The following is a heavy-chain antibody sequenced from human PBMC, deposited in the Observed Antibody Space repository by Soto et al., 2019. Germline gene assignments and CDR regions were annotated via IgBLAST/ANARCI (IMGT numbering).Heavy chain of an antibody. D-gene: IGHD6-6*01. CDR3: ASESSSPNYYYSGMDV. Sequence: QVQLVQSGGEVKKPGSSVKVSCRASGGTFSSYAVSWVRQAPGQGLEWMGVIIPLLNSPKYALKFQDRVTITADASATMAYMELSSLRSEDTAVYYFASESSSPNYYYSGMDVWGQGTKVTVSS. J-gene: IGHJ6*02. CDR1: GGTFSSYA. V-gene: IGHV1-69*01. CDR2: IIPLLNSP.